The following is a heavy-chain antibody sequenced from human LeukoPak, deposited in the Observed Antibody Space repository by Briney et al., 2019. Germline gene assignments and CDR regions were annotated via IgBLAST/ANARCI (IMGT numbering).Heavy chain of an antibody. CDR2: TSSDLNVK. J-gene: IGHJ4*02. CDR1: GFTFRYYV. CDR3: AREGYYGSGSPPSLYFDY. Sequence: GGSLRLSCSASGFTFRYYVIHWVRQAPGKGLEWVAVTSSDLNVKLYADSVKGRFTNSRDNSRSTLYLQMNSLRPEDTAIYYCAREGYYGSGSPPSLYFDYWGQGTLVTVSS. D-gene: IGHD3-10*01. V-gene: IGHV3-30-3*01.